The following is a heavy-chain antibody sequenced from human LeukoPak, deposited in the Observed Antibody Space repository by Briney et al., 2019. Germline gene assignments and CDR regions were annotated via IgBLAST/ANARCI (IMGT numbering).Heavy chain of an antibody. CDR2: INPNSGGT. J-gene: IGHJ4*02. V-gene: IGHV1-2*02. Sequence: GASVTVSCKASGYTFTAYYMHWVRQAPGQGLEWMGWINPNSGGTNYAQKFQGRVTMTRDTSISTAYMELSGLRSDDTAVYSCARGGQGAPLDYWGQGSLVTVSS. CDR1: GYTFTAYY. D-gene: IGHD1-26*01. CDR3: ARGGQGAPLDY.